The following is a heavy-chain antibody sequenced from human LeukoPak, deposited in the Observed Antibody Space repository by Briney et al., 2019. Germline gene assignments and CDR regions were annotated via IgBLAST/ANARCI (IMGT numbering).Heavy chain of an antibody. CDR2: IYYSGST. D-gene: IGHD5-18*01. Sequence: SESLSLTCTVSGGSISSYYWSWVRQPPGKGLEWIGYIYYSGSTNYNPSLKSRVTISVDTSKNQFSLKLSSVTAADTAVYYCARAPRGYSYDFDYWGQGTLVTVSS. J-gene: IGHJ4*02. CDR1: GGSISSYY. V-gene: IGHV4-59*01. CDR3: ARAPRGYSYDFDY.